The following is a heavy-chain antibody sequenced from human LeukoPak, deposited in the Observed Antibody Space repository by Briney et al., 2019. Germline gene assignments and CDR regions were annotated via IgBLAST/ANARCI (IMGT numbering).Heavy chain of an antibody. V-gene: IGHV1-69*05. D-gene: IGHD2-2*01. CDR2: IIPIFGTA. CDR3: ARSDCSSTSCYLRLGMDV. J-gene: IGHJ6*03. Sequence: ASVKVSCKASGGTFSSYAISWVRQAPGQGLEWMGGIIPIFGTANYAQKFQGRVTITTDESTSTAYMELSSLRSEDTAVYYCARSDCSSTSCYLRLGMDVWGEGTTVTVSS. CDR1: GGTFSSYA.